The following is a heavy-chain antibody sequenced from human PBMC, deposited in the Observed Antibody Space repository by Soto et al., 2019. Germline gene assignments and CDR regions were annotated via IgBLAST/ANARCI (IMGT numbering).Heavy chain of an antibody. V-gene: IGHV1-58*02. CDR1: GFTFTSSA. CDR3: ARARRHNFDY. Sequence: SVKVSCKASGFTFTSSAMQWVRQARGQGLEWIGWIDADSGNTNYAQKFQDWVTITRDTSTSTAYMELSRLRSDDTAVYYCARARRHNFDYWGQGTLVTVSS. CDR2: IDADSGNT. J-gene: IGHJ4*02. D-gene: IGHD1-1*01.